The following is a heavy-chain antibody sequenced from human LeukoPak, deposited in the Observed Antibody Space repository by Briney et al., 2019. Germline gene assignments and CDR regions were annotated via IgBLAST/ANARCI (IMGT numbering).Heavy chain of an antibody. CDR1: GGSISSYY. CDR3: ARASGYSYGYRRNWFDP. D-gene: IGHD5-18*01. Sequence: PETLSLTCTVSGGSISSYYWSWIRQPAGKGLEWIGRIYTSGSTNYNPSLKSRVTISVDTSKNQFSLKLSSVTAADTAVYYCARASGYSYGYRRNWFDPWGQGTLVTVSS. CDR2: IYTSGST. V-gene: IGHV4-4*07. J-gene: IGHJ5*02.